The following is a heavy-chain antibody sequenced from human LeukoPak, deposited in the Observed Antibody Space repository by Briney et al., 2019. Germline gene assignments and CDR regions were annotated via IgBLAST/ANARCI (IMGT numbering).Heavy chain of an antibody. V-gene: IGHV5-10-1*01. CDR2: IDPSDSYT. Sequence: GESLKISCKGSGYSFTSYWISWVRQMPGKGLEWMGRIDPSDSYTNYSPSFQGHVTISADKSICTAYLQWSSLNASDTAMYYCARLGGSSWYVGDYWGQGTLVTVSS. CDR3: ARLGGSSWYVGDY. CDR1: GYSFTSYW. D-gene: IGHD6-13*01. J-gene: IGHJ4*02.